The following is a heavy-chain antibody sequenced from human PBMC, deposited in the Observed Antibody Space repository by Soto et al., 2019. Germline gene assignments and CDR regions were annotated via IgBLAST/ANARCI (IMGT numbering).Heavy chain of an antibody. CDR2: ISGSGGST. CDR3: AKIMVGGTTLAFDI. CDR1: VFTFISYA. D-gene: IGHD1-7*01. V-gene: IGHV3-23*01. J-gene: IGHJ3*02. Sequence: GWSLRLSCAASVFTFISYAMSWVRQAPGKGLEWVSAISGSGGSTYYADSVKGRFTISRDNSKNTLYLQMNSLRAEDTAVYYCAKIMVGGTTLAFDIWGQGTMVTVSS.